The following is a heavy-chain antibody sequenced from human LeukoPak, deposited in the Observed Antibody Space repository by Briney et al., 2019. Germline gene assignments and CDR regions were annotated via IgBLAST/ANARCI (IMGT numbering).Heavy chain of an antibody. CDR1: GYTFTSYF. V-gene: IGHV1-46*01. D-gene: IGHD6-13*01. CDR2: INPSGGST. J-gene: IGHJ4*02. CDR3: ARGQLSSSSFDY. Sequence: GASVKVSCKASGYTFTSYFMHWMRQAPGQGLEWMGMINPSGGSTTYAQKFQGRVTMTRDTSTSTVYMELNSLRSEDTGLYYCARGQLSSSSFDYWGQGTLVTVSS.